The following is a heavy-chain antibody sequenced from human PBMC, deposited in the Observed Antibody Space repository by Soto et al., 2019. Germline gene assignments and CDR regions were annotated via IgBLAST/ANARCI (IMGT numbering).Heavy chain of an antibody. V-gene: IGHV5-51*01. CDR3: ARPYCSGGSCYSSGPFDY. CDR1: GYSFTSYW. D-gene: IGHD2-15*01. J-gene: IGHJ4*02. Sequence: VESLTISCKVSGYSFTSYWIVWVRQMPGKGLEWMGIIYPGDPDTRYSPSFQGQVTISADKSISTAYLQWSSLKASDTAMYYCARPYCSGGSCYSSGPFDYWGQGTLVTAPQ. CDR2: IYPGDPDT.